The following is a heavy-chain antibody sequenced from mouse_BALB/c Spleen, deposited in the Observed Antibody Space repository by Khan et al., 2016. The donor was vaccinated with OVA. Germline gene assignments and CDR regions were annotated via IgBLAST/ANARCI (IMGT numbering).Heavy chain of an antibody. J-gene: IGHJ2*01. D-gene: IGHD1-1*01. V-gene: IGHV1S137*01. CDR2: ISIYYDNT. CDR3: ASSGYYGSSVDY. CDR1: GYTFTDYA. Sequence: QVQLQQSGPELVRPAESVKISCKGSGYTFTDYAMHWVQQSHAKSLEWLGVISIYYDNTNYNQQIKGKAIMTVDKSSSTAYMELARLTSEDSAIYYCASSGYYGSSVDYWGQGTTLTVSS.